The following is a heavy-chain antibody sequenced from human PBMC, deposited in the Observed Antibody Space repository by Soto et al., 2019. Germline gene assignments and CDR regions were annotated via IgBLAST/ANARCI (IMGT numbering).Heavy chain of an antibody. CDR1: GYPLTSYG. CDR3: ARDRGDYDFWSGSSDAFDI. V-gene: IGHV1-18*01. J-gene: IGHJ3*02. CDR2: ISAYNGNT. Sequence: XSVKVSCKASGYPLTSYGIGWVRQAPGQGLEWMGWISAYNGNTNYAQKLQGRVTMTTDTSTSTAYVELRSLRSDDTAVYYCARDRGDYDFWSGSSDAFDIWGQGTMVTVSS. D-gene: IGHD3-3*01.